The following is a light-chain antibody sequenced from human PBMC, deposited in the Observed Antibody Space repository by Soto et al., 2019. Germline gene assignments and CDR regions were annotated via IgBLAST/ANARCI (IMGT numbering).Light chain of an antibody. CDR1: SSDVGGYNY. Sequence: QSALTQPRSVSGSPGQSVTISCTGTSSDVGGYNYVSWYQQHPGKAPKLMIYDVSNRPSGLSNRFSASKSGNAASLTISGLQAEDEADYFCCSFTTSSTLVFGTGTKLTVL. V-gene: IGLV2-14*01. CDR2: DVS. CDR3: CSFTTSSTLV. J-gene: IGLJ1*01.